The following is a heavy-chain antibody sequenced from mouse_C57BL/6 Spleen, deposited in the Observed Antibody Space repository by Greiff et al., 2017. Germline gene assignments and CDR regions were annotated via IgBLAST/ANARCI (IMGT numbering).Heavy chain of an antibody. Sequence: VQLQQPGAELVKPGASVKLSCKASGYTFTSYWMHWVKQRPGRGLEWIGRIDPNSGGTKYTEKFQSKATLTVDQPSSTAYMQLSSLPSEDSAVYYCARGGDDDDEGYAMDYWGQGTSVTVSA. CDR3: ARGGDDDDEGYAMDY. CDR1: GYTFTSYW. J-gene: IGHJ4*01. CDR2: IDPNSGGT. V-gene: IGHV1-72*01. D-gene: IGHD2-4*01.